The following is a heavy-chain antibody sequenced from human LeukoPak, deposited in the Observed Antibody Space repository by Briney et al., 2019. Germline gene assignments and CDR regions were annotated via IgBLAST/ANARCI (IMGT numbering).Heavy chain of an antibody. CDR3: ARGGVVVVPDYEATNYYYGMDV. V-gene: IGHV1-24*01. CDR1: GYTLTELS. CDR2: FDPEDGET. J-gene: IGHJ6*02. D-gene: IGHD2-15*01. Sequence: ASVKVSCKVSGYTLTELSMHWVRQAPGKGLEWMGGFDPEDGETIYAQKFQGRVTMTRNTSISTAYMELSSLRSEDTAVYYCARGGVVVVPDYEATNYYYGMDVWGQGTTVTVSS.